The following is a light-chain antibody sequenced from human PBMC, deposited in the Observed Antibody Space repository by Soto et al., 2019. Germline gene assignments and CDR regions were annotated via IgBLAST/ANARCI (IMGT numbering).Light chain of an antibody. J-gene: IGLJ1*01. CDR1: SCDVGGYNY. V-gene: IGLV2-11*01. CDR2: DVS. Sequence: QSALTQPRSVSGSPGQSVTISCTGTSCDVGGYNYVSWYQQHPGKAPKLMIYDVSKRPSGVPDRFSGSKSGNTASLTISGLQAEDEADYYCCSYAGRYTYVFGTGTKVTVL. CDR3: CSYAGRYTYV.